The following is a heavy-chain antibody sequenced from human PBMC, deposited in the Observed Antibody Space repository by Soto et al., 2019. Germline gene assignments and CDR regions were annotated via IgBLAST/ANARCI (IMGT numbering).Heavy chain of an antibody. Sequence: GGSLRLSCAASGFTFSSYGMHWVRQAPGKGLEWVAVISYDGSNKYYADSVKGRFTISRDNSKNTLYLQMNSLRAEDTAVYYCAKDISGASWFDPWGQGTLVTVSS. D-gene: IGHD1-26*01. CDR3: AKDISGASWFDP. CDR1: GFTFSSYG. J-gene: IGHJ5*02. V-gene: IGHV3-30*18. CDR2: ISYDGSNK.